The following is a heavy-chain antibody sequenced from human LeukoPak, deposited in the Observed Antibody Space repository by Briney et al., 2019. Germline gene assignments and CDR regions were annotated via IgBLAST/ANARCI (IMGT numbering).Heavy chain of an antibody. J-gene: IGHJ6*02. D-gene: IGHD4-17*01. Sequence: SVTVSCKASGGTFSSYAISWVRQAPGQGLEWMGGIIPIFGTANYAQKFQGRVTITADESTSTAYMELSSLRSEDTAVYYCASSRPDYGDCVGYYGMDVWGQGTTVTVSS. CDR2: IIPIFGTA. CDR1: GGTFSSYA. V-gene: IGHV1-69*01. CDR3: ASSRPDYGDCVGYYGMDV.